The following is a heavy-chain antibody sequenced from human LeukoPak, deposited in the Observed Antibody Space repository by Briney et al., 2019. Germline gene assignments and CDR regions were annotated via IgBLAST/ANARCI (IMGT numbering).Heavy chain of an antibody. Sequence: SETLSLTCTVSGGSISSYFWTWIRQPAGKGLEWIGRVYSSGSTNYNPSLKSRVTMSVDTSKNQFSLTMNFVTAADTAMYYCAKGVASLEHWGRGTLVTVSS. CDR1: GGSISSYF. CDR2: VYSSGST. V-gene: IGHV4-4*07. J-gene: IGHJ4*02. CDR3: AKGVASLEH. D-gene: IGHD3-10*01.